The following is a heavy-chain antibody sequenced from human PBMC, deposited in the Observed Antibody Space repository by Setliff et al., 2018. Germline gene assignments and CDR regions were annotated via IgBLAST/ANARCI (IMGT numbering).Heavy chain of an antibody. CDR1: GYFFLTSW. D-gene: IGHD3-22*01. J-gene: IGHJ2*01. CDR3: ARRRRFDSGGPRSPWYFDL. CDR2: IYPGDSDT. V-gene: IGHV5-51*01. Sequence: PGESLKISCKGSGYFFLTSWIGWVRQLPGKGLEWVAIIYPGDSDTRYSPSVQGPFTISADKSISTAYLQWSSLKASDTAFYYCARRRRFDSGGPRSPWYFDLWGRGTLVTVSS.